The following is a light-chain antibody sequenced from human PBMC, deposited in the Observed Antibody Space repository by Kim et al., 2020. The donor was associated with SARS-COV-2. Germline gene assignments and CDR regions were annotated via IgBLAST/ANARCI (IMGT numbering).Light chain of an antibody. CDR1: QSVSSIY. CDR3: QQYGNSPRWT. J-gene: IGKJ1*01. CDR2: GVS. Sequence: PGERATLSCRTSQSVSSIYLAWYQHKPGQAPRLLIHGVSSRATGIPDRFSGSGSGTDFTLTISRLDPEDFAVYYCQQYGNSPRWTFGQGTKVDIK. V-gene: IGKV3-20*01.